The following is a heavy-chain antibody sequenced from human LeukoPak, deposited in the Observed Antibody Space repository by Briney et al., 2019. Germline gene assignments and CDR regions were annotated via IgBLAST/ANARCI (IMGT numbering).Heavy chain of an antibody. D-gene: IGHD2-15*01. CDR1: GGSINYYY. CDR3: ARKGGTFDS. CDR2: IYYSGTT. Sequence: SETLSLTCTVSGGSINYYYWSWIRRPPGKGLEWIGYIYYSGTTNYNPSLKSRVTISVDTSKNEFSLNLSSVTAADTALYYCARKGGTFDSWGQGILVTVSS. J-gene: IGHJ4*02. V-gene: IGHV4-59*08.